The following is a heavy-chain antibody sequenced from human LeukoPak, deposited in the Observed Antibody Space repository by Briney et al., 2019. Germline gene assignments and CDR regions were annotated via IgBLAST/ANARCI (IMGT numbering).Heavy chain of an antibody. V-gene: IGHV3-21*01. D-gene: IGHD3-22*01. CDR2: ISRSSIYK. J-gene: IGHJ4*02. CDR1: GFTFSSYA. Sequence: SGGSLRLSCAASGFTFSSYAMSWVRQAPGKGLEWVSSISRSSIYKYYADSMKGRFTISRDNAKNSVYLQVNSVRAEDTAVYYCARGRYDSSGYYALFDYWGRGTLVTVSS. CDR3: ARGRYDSSGYYALFDY.